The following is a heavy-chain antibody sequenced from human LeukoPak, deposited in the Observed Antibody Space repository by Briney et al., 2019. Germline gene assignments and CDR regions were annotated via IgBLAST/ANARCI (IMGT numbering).Heavy chain of an antibody. CDR2: LYSGGLT. D-gene: IGHD6-19*01. CDR3: ESGGYSSGWYGSFDI. V-gene: IGHV4-39*01. Sequence: SETLSLTCTVSGASISSSDYYWGWLRQPPGKGLEWIGSLYSGGLTYYNPSLKSRVTISVDTSKNQFSLKVTSVTAADTAVYSCESGGYSSGWYGSFDIWGQWTVVTVSS. CDR1: GASISSSDYY. J-gene: IGHJ3*02.